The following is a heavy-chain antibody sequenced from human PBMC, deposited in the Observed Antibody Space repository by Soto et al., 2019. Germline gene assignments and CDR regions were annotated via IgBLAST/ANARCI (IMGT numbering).Heavy chain of an antibody. V-gene: IGHV1-69*01. D-gene: IGHD2-2*01. CDR2: IIPIFGTA. CDR1: GGTFSSYA. CDR3: ASYASYCSSTSCYAHPYYYYGMDL. J-gene: IGHJ6*02. Sequence: QVQLVQSGAEVKKPGSSVKVSCKASGGTFSSYAISWVRQAPGQGLEWMGGIIPIFGTANYAQKFQGRVTITAYESTSTAYMELISLRSEDTAVYYCASYASYCSSTSCYAHPYYYYGMDLWGQGTTVTVSS.